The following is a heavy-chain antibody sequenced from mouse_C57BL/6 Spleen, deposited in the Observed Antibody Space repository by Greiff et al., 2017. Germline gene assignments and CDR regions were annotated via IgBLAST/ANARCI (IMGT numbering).Heavy chain of an antibody. J-gene: IGHJ1*03. Sequence: QVQLQQSGPELVKPGASVKISCKASGYAFSSSWMNWVKQRPGQGLEWIGMIHPNSGSTNYNEKFKSKATLTVDKSSSTAYMQLSSLTSEDSAVYYCANYGSSYVRYFDVWGTGTTVTVSS. CDR3: ANYGSSYVRYFDV. V-gene: IGHV1-64*01. CDR1: GYAFSSSW. CDR2: IHPNSGST. D-gene: IGHD1-1*01.